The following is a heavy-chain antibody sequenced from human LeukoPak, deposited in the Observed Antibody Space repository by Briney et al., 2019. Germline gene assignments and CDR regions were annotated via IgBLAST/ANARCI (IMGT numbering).Heavy chain of an antibody. CDR2: IYSGGST. CDR1: GFTVSSNY. CDR3: AREGDYGDYVDY. D-gene: IGHD4-17*01. V-gene: IGHV3-66*02. J-gene: IGHJ4*02. Sequence: RGSLRLSCAASGFTVSSNYMSWVRQAPGKGLEWVSVIYSGGSTYYADSVKGRFTISRDNSKNTLYLQMNSLRAEDTAVYYCAREGDYGDYVDYWGQGTLVTVSS.